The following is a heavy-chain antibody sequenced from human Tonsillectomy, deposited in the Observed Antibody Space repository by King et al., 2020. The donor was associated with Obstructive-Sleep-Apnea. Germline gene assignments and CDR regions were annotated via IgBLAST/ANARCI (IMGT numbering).Heavy chain of an antibody. J-gene: IGHJ4*02. Sequence: VQLQQWGAGLLKPSETLSLTCAVYGGSFSGYYWSWIRQPPGKGLEWIGEINHSGSTNYNPSLKSRVTISVDTSKNQFSLKLSSVTAADTAVYYCARVVSYRAVAYWGQGTLVTVSS. D-gene: IGHD6-19*01. V-gene: IGHV4-34*01. CDR3: ARVVSYRAVAY. CDR1: GGSFSGYY. CDR2: INHSGST.